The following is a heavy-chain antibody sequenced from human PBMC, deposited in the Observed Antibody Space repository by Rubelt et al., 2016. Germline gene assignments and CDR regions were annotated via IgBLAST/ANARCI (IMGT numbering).Heavy chain of an antibody. CDR2: INAGNGNT. V-gene: IGHV1-3*01. D-gene: IGHD3-9*01. J-gene: IGHJ6*02. Sequence: QVQLVQSGAEVKKPGASVKVSCKASGYTFTSYAMHWVRQAPGQRLEWMGWINAGNGNTKYSQKFQGRVTITRETSAITAYMELSSLRSEDTAVYYCASSGFDYDILTGYYNYYGMDVWGQGTTVTVSS. CDR1: GYTFTSYA. CDR3: ASSGFDYDILTGYYNYYGMDV.